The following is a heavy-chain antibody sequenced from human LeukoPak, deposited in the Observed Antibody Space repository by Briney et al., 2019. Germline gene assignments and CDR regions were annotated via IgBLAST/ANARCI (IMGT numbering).Heavy chain of an antibody. CDR3: ASGSGSSQFDY. CDR1: GGSISSYY. J-gene: IGHJ4*02. Sequence: SETLSLTCTVSGGSISSYYWSWIRQPPGKGLEWSGYIYYRGSTNSNPALKSRVTISVDTSKNQYSLKLSSVTAADTAVYYCASGSGSSQFDYWGQGTLVTVSS. CDR2: IYYRGST. V-gene: IGHV4-59*01. D-gene: IGHD3-10*01.